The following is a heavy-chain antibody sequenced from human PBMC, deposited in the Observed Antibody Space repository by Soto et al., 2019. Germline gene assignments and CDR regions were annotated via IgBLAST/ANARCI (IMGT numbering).Heavy chain of an antibody. CDR3: ARLLWFGALYFGMDV. D-gene: IGHD3-10*01. J-gene: IGHJ6*02. CDR1: GGSISSSNW. CDR2: IYHSGST. Sequence: PSETLSLTCAVSGGSISSSNWWSWVRQPPEKWLGWRGEIYHSGSTNYNPSLKSRVTIAVDKSKNQFSLKLSSVTAADTAVYYCARLLWFGALYFGMDVWGQGTTVTVSS. V-gene: IGHV4-4*02.